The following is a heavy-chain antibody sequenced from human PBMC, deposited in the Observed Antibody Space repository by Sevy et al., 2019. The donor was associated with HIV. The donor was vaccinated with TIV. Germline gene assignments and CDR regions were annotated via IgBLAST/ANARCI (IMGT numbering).Heavy chain of an antibody. CDR1: GFTFSSYG. D-gene: IGHD2-15*01. CDR3: AKDQAGSCSGGSCYLRAYYYYGMDV. V-gene: IGHV3-30*02. J-gene: IGHJ6*02. Sequence: GGSLRLSCAASGFTFSSYGMHWVRQAPGKGLEWVAFIRYDGSNKYYADSVKGRFTISRDNSKNTLYLQMNSLRAEDTAVYYCAKDQAGSCSGGSCYLRAYYYYGMDVWGQGTTVTVSS. CDR2: IRYDGSNK.